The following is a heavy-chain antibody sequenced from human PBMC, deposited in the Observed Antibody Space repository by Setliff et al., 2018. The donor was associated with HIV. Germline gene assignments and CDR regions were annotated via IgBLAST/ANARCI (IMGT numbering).Heavy chain of an antibody. D-gene: IGHD2-15*01. Sequence: SETLSLTCSVSGGSISIGSYYWGWFRQPPGKGLEWIGTIYYSGISYSNPSLKSRVTISVDTSKNQFSLKLSSVTAADTAVYYCARQSCGSGGSCYPWFDPWGQGTLVTVSS. V-gene: IGHV4-39*01. CDR1: GGSISIGSYY. CDR2: IYYSGIS. CDR3: ARQSCGSGGSCYPWFDP. J-gene: IGHJ5*02.